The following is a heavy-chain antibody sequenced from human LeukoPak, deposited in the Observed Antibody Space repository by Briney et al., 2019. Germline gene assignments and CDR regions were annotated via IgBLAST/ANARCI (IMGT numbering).Heavy chain of an antibody. CDR2: IIPIFGTA. Sequence: ASVKVSCKASGGTFSSYAISWVRQAPGQGLEWMGGIIPIFGTANYAQKFQGRVTITADKSTSTAYMELSSLRSEDTAVYYCARDGGAVAGTTAFDYWGQGTLVTVSS. CDR3: ARDGGAVAGTTAFDY. D-gene: IGHD6-19*01. CDR1: GGTFSSYA. J-gene: IGHJ4*02. V-gene: IGHV1-69*06.